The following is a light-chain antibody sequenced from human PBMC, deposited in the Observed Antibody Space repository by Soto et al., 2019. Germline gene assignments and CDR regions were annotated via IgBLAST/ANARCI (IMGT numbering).Light chain of an antibody. V-gene: IGLV2-11*01. CDR2: DVS. J-gene: IGLJ1*01. CDR1: SSDVGGYNY. CDR3: CSYAGSRDG. Sequence: QSALTQPRSVSGSPGQSVTISCTGTSSDVGGYNYVSWYQQHPGKAPKLMIYDVSKRPSGVPDRFSGSKSGNTASLTISGLQAEDEADYYCCSYAGSRDGFGTGTKVTVL.